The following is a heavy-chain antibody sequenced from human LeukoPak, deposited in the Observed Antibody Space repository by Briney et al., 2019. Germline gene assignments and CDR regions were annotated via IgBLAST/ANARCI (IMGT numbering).Heavy chain of an antibody. Sequence: ASVKGSCQASCYTLSSYGIHWGRQAPGQGLEGMGWIGPYNGNTNYAQKLQGRVTMTTDTSTSTAYMELRSLRSDDTAVYYCARAAVSASSVGSSAGFDYWGQGTLVTVSS. CDR3: ARAAVSASSVGSSAGFDY. J-gene: IGHJ4*02. CDR2: IGPYNGNT. V-gene: IGHV1-18*01. D-gene: IGHD6-6*01. CDR1: CYTLSSYG.